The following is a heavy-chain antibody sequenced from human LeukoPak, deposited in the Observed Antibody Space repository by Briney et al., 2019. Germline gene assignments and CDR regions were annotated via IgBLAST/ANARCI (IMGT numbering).Heavy chain of an antibody. V-gene: IGHV3-23*01. Sequence: GGSLRLSCAASGFTFSSYSMSWVRQAPGKGLEWVSSVSGSGGYTYYAGSVKGRFTISRDNSKNTLYLQMNSLRAEDTAIYYCAKDRPNYYDSSGHYYRRDGDYWGQGTLVTVSS. CDR1: GFTFSSYS. CDR3: AKDRPNYYDSSGHYYRRDGDY. CDR2: VSGSGGYT. J-gene: IGHJ4*02. D-gene: IGHD3-22*01.